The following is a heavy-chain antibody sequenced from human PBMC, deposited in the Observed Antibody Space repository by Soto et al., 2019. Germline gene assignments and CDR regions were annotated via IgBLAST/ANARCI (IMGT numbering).Heavy chain of an antibody. CDR2: IKSKTDGEAT. CDR3: TLHVVVVTSIHNYFNY. J-gene: IGHJ4*02. CDR1: GFTFANAW. Sequence: GGSLRLSCAASGFTFANAWMSWVRRAPGKGLEWVGRIKSKTDGEATDYAAPVKGRFSISRDDSKNTMFLQMNSLQIEDTAIYYCTLHVVVVTSIHNYFNYWGQGTRVTVSS. D-gene: IGHD2-21*02. V-gene: IGHV3-15*01.